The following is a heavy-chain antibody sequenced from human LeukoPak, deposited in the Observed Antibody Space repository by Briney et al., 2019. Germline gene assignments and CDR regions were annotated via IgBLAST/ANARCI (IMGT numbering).Heavy chain of an antibody. J-gene: IGHJ4*02. V-gene: IGHV3-23*01. D-gene: IGHD3-10*01. CDR1: GFTFSSQA. CDR3: VKGGGSGGQGRLDY. CDR2: ITIGGDST. Sequence: GGSLRLSCAASGFTFSSQAMSWVRQAPGKGLEYVSGITIGGDSTFYADSVKGRFTISRDNSKNTLYLQLNGLSAEDTAVYHSVKGGGSGGQGRLDYWGQGSLVTVSS.